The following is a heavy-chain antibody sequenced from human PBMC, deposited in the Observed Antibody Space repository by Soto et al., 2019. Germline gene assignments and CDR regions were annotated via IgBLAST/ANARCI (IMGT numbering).Heavy chain of an antibody. CDR1: GGSISSGGYY. Sequence: QVQLQESGPGLVRPSQTLSLTCTVSGGSISSGGYYWGWIRQHPRKVLEYIGYVSYSGDTYYNPFIKSRVTSSVDTSKNQFSLKLRSVTGADTAVYFCARDYYDTSGRSSDTFHIWGQGTRVTVSS. CDR3: ARDYYDTSGRSSDTFHI. J-gene: IGHJ3*02. V-gene: IGHV4-31*03. CDR2: VSYSGDT. D-gene: IGHD3-22*01.